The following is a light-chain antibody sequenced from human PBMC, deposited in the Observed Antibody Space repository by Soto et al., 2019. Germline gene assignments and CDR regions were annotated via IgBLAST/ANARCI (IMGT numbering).Light chain of an antibody. J-gene: IGLJ1*01. V-gene: IGLV2-14*03. CDR2: DVS. CDR1: SSDVGGYNY. CDR3: TSYRSPSTYV. Sequence: QSALAQPASVSGSPGQSITISCTGTSSDVGGYNYVSWYQHYPGKAPKLMIYDVSNRPSGVSNRFSGSKSGNTASLTISGLQAEDEADYYCTSYRSPSTYVFGTGTKVTVL.